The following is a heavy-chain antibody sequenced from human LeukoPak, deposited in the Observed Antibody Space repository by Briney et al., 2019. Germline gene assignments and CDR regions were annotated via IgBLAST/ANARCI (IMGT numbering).Heavy chain of an antibody. V-gene: IGHV1-2*04. CDR3: AKGYCSSTSCYDGMDV. J-gene: IGHJ6*02. CDR2: INPNSGGT. D-gene: IGHD2-2*01. Sequence: ASVKVSCKASGYTFTGYYMHWVRQAPGQGLEWMGWINPNSGGTNYAQKFQGWVTMTRGTSISTAYMELSRLRSDDTAVYYCAKGYCSSTSCYDGMDVWGQGTTVTVSS. CDR1: GYTFTGYY.